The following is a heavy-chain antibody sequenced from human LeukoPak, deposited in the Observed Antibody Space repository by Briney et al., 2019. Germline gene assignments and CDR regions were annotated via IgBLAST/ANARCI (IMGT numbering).Heavy chain of an antibody. D-gene: IGHD6-13*01. Sequence: SEILSLTCAVYGGSFSGYYWSWLRQPPGKGLEWIGEINHSGSTNYNPSLKSRVTISVDTSKNQFSLKLSSVTAADTAVYYCARGFAAAGTRGRIAFDIWGQGTMVTVSS. J-gene: IGHJ3*02. V-gene: IGHV4-34*01. CDR1: GGSFSGYY. CDR2: INHSGST. CDR3: ARGFAAAGTRGRIAFDI.